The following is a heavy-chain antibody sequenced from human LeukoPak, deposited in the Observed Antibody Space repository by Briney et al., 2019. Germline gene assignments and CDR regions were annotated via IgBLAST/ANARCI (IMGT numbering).Heavy chain of an antibody. CDR3: SSDGGKNFDY. CDR1: GFTFSSYG. D-gene: IGHD4-23*01. CDR2: ISYDGSNK. Sequence: GRSLRLSCAASGFTFSSYGMHWVCQAPGKGLEWVAVISYDGSNKHYADSVKGRFTISRDNSKNTLYLQMNSLRAEDTAVYYCSSDGGKNFDYWGQGTLVTVSS. V-gene: IGHV3-30*03. J-gene: IGHJ4*02.